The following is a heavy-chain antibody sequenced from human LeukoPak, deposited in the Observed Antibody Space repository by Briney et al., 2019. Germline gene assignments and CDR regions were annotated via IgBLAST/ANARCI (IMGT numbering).Heavy chain of an antibody. D-gene: IGHD5-12*01. V-gene: IGHV1-2*02. J-gene: IGHJ6*02. Sequence: ASGKVSCKAAGYTVTSYEINWVGQAARQGRGGRGWIKPNSGGTDYAQEFQDRVTMTRETSISPAYMELRRLRSDDTAVYYCPRDRPRSYSGYDFASRNYYYYGMDVWGQGPTVTVSS. CDR2: IKPNSGGT. CDR1: GYTVTSYE. CDR3: PRDRPRSYSGYDFASRNYYYYGMDV.